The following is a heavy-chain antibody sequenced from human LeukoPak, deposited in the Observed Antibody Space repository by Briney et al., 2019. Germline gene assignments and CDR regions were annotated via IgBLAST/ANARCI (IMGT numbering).Heavy chain of an antibody. D-gene: IGHD6-13*01. CDR2: FDPEDGET. CDR1: GYTLTELS. Sequence: ASVKVSCKVSGYTLTELSMHWVRQAPGKGLEWMGGFDPEDGETIYAQKFQGRVTMTEDTSTDTAYMELSSLRSEDTAVYYCATVPIAAAGSSAFDISSQGTMVTVSS. V-gene: IGHV1-24*01. J-gene: IGHJ3*02. CDR3: ATVPIAAAGSSAFDI.